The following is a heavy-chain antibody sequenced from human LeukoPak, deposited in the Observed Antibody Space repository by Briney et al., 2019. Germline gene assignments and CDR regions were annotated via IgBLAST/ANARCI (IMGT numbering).Heavy chain of an antibody. CDR1: GFTFSNYW. Sequence: GGSLRLSCAASGFTFSNYWMNWVRQAPGKGLEWVANIKQDGSEKYYVDSVRGRFTISRGNARNSLYLQMNSLRAEDTAVYYCARDLQCGGDCHYDALDIWGQGTMVTVSS. CDR3: ARDLQCGGDCHYDALDI. J-gene: IGHJ3*02. CDR2: IKQDGSEK. V-gene: IGHV3-7*01. D-gene: IGHD2-21*02.